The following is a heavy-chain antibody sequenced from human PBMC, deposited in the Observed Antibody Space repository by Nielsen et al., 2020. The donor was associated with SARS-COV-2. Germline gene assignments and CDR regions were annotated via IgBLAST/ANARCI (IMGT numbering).Heavy chain of an antibody. J-gene: IGHJ6*03. CDR2: ISSSSSYI. D-gene: IGHD6-6*01. CDR3: ASGAARGNYYYYYMDV. Sequence: GGSLNPPFPASGFTFSSYSMNWVRQAPGKGLEWVSSISSSSSYIYYADSVKGRFTISRDNAKNSLYLQMNSLRAEDTAVYYCASGAARGNYYYYYMDVWGKGTTVTVSS. CDR1: GFTFSSYS. V-gene: IGHV3-21*01.